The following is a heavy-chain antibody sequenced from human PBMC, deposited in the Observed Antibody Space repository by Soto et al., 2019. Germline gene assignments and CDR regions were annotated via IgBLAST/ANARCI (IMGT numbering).Heavy chain of an antibody. CDR2: ISGSGGTT. J-gene: IGHJ4*02. V-gene: IGHV3-23*01. Sequence: GGSLRLSCAASGFSFSSYALSWVRQAPGKGLEWVSTISGSGGTTYYADSVKGRFTISRDNSKNTLYLQMNSLRAEDTAVYYCAKYPRLRFLEWFLDSWGQGTLVTVSS. CDR3: AKYPRLRFLEWFLDS. D-gene: IGHD3-3*01. CDR1: GFSFSSYA.